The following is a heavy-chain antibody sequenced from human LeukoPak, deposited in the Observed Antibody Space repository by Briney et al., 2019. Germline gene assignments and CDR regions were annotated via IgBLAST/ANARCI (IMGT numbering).Heavy chain of an antibody. Sequence: ASVKVSCKASGYTFTNNFMHWVRQAPGQGLEWMGIINPSGDNTWYAQKFQGRVTMTRDMATSTDYMEVSSLRSEDTAVYYCAKCATYYYDSSDYYDYWGQGMLVTVSS. D-gene: IGHD3-22*01. CDR3: AKCATYYYDSSDYYDY. V-gene: IGHV1-46*01. CDR2: INPSGDNT. CDR1: GYTFTNNF. J-gene: IGHJ4*02.